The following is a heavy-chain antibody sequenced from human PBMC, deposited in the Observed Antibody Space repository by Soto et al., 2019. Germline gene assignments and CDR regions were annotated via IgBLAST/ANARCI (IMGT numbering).Heavy chain of an antibody. J-gene: IGHJ4*02. CDR1: GAPISRGGYY. CDR2: IYYSGST. CDR3: ARRYGYSFDD. Sequence: KPSETLSPTLTFSGAPISRGGYYWGWIRQHPGKGLEWIGYIYYSGSTNYNPSLKSRVTISVDTSKNQFSLKLSSVTAADTAVYYCARRYGYSFDDWGQGTLVTVSS. V-gene: IGHV4-61*05. D-gene: IGHD1-1*01.